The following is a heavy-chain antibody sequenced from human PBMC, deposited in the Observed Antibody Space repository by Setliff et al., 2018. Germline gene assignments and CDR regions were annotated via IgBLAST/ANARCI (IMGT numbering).Heavy chain of an antibody. D-gene: IGHD1-1*01. Sequence: SETLSLTCTVSGGSINSSTYNSRSYYWGWIRQPPGQGLEWIGRIYYSGNNYYNASLKSRLTISVDTSKNQFYLKLRSVTAADTAVYYCARTGTYRYFDYWGQGILVTVSS. CDR3: ARTGTYRYFDY. CDR2: IYYSGNN. J-gene: IGHJ4*02. CDR1: GGSINSSTYNSRSYY. V-gene: IGHV4-39*01.